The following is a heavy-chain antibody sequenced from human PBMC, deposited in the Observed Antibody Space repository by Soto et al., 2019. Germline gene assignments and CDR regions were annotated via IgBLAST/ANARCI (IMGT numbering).Heavy chain of an antibody. D-gene: IGHD3-10*01. CDR3: ARVDMVRGVTGYYFDY. J-gene: IGHJ4*02. Sequence: TLSLTCTVSGGSISSGDYYWSWIRQPPGKGLEWIGYIYYSGSTYYNPSLKSRVTISVDTSKNQFSLKLSSVTAADTAVYYCARVDMVRGVTGYYFDYWGQGTLVTVSS. CDR1: GGSISSGDYY. CDR2: IYYSGST. V-gene: IGHV4-30-4*01.